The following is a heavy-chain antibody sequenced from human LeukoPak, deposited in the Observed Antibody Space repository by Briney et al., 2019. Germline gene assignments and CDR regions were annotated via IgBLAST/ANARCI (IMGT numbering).Heavy chain of an antibody. J-gene: IGHJ4*02. CDR1: GGSISSGGYS. D-gene: IGHD1-26*01. V-gene: IGHV4-30-2*01. CDR3: ARDWGAAFDY. CDR2: IYHSGST. Sequence: SETLSLTCAVSGGSISSGGYSWSWIRQPPGKGLEWIGYIYHSGSTYYNPSLKNRVTISVDRSKNQFSLKLSSVTAADTAVYYCARDWGAAFDYWGQGTLVTVSS.